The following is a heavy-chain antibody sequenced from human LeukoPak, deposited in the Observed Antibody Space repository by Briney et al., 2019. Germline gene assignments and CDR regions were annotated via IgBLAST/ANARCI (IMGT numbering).Heavy chain of an antibody. J-gene: IGHJ3*02. CDR2: IYHSGST. V-gene: IGHV4-38-2*02. D-gene: IGHD2-15*01. CDR3: ARVIYCSGGSCYGSDAFDI. CDR1: GYSISSGYY. Sequence: PSETLSLTCTVSGYSISSGYYWGWIRQPPGKGLEWIGSIYHSGSTYYNPSLKSRVTISVDTSKNQFSLKLSSVTAADTAVYYCARVIYCSGGSCYGSDAFDIWGQGTMVTVSS.